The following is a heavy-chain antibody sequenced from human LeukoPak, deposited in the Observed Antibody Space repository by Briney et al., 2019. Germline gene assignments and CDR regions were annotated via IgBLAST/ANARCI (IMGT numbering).Heavy chain of an antibody. CDR2: IYSGGST. CDR3: ARETREEMAKILGMITAFDI. Sequence: PGGSLRLSCAASGFTVSSNYMSCVRQAPGEGLEWVSVIYSGGSTYYADSVKGRFTISRDNSKNTVYLQMNSLRAEDTAVYYCARETREEMAKILGMITAFDIWGQGTMVTVSS. D-gene: IGHD5-24*01. CDR1: GFTVSSNY. J-gene: IGHJ3*02. V-gene: IGHV3-53*01.